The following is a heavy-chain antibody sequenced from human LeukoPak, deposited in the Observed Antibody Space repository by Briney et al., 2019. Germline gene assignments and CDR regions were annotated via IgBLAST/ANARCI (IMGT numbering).Heavy chain of an antibody. CDR2: ISGSGGST. CDR1: GFTFSSYG. CDR3: AKDFIGAMVRGVTDY. Sequence: PGGSLRLSCAASGFTFSSYGMSWVRQAPGKGLEWVSAISGSGGSTYYADSVKGRFTISRDNSKNTLYLQMNSLRAEDTAVYYCAKDFIGAMVRGVTDYWGQGTLVTVSS. V-gene: IGHV3-23*01. D-gene: IGHD3-10*01. J-gene: IGHJ4*02.